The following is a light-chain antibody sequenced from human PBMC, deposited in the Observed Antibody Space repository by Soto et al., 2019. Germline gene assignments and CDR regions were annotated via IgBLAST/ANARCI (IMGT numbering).Light chain of an antibody. CDR1: SSDVGGYNY. CDR2: DVS. Sequence: QSALTQPASVSGSPGQSITISCTGTSSDVGGYNYVSWYQQQPGKAPKLMIYDVSNRPSGVSNRVSGSKSGNTASLTISGLQAEDEADYYCSSYTGRSTYVVFGGGTKLTVL. J-gene: IGLJ2*01. CDR3: SSYTGRSTYVV. V-gene: IGLV2-14*01.